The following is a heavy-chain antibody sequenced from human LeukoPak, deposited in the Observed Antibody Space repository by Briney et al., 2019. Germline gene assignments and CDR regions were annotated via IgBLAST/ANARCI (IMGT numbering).Heavy chain of an antibody. V-gene: IGHV3-48*03. Sequence: GGSLRLSCATSGFTFSRYEMNWVRQAPGKGLEWISYISSSGSTIHYADSVKGRFTISRDNAENSLYLQTNNLRAEDTAVYYCAKFDGNWYYFDHWGQGTRVTVSS. CDR3: AKFDGNWYYFDH. D-gene: IGHD1-1*01. J-gene: IGHJ4*02. CDR1: GFTFSRYE. CDR2: ISSSGSTI.